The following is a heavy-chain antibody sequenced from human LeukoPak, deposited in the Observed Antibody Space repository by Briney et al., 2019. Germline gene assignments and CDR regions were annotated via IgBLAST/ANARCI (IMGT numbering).Heavy chain of an antibody. J-gene: IGHJ6*03. CDR3: ARGGFIVVESGATPSYSYMDV. CDR2: FDPEDGET. Sequence: ASVKVSCKVSGYTLTELSMHWVRQAPGKGLEWMGGFDPEDGETIYAQKFQGRVTITADESTSTAYMKLSSLRSEDTAVYYCARGGFIVVESGATPSYSYMDVWGKGTTVTVS. D-gene: IGHD2-2*02. V-gene: IGHV1-24*01. CDR1: GYTLTELS.